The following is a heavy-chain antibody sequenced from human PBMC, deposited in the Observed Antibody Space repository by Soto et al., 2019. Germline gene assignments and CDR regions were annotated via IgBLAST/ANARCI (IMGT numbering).Heavy chain of an antibody. D-gene: IGHD6-13*01. V-gene: IGHV4-59*01. CDR2: IYYSGST. J-gene: IGHJ6*02. CDR1: GGYISSYY. Sequence: ASETLSLTCTVSGGYISSYYWSWIRQPPGKGLEWIGYIYYSGSTNYNPSLKSRVTISVDTSKNQFSLKLSSVTAADTAVYYCARGIADHYYYYYGMDVWGQGTTVTVSS. CDR3: ARGIADHYYYYYGMDV.